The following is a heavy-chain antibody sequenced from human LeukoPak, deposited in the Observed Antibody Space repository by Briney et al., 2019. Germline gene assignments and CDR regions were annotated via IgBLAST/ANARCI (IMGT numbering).Heavy chain of an antibody. D-gene: IGHD4/OR15-4a*01. CDR1: GFTFSSYA. Sequence: GGSLRLSCAASGFTFSSYAIHWVRQAPGKGLEGLAGISYDGSNKYHADSVKGRFTISRENSKNTVYLQMNSLRVEDTAVYYCARPMTMSKDAFDIWGQGTMVTVSS. J-gene: IGHJ3*02. CDR3: ARPMTMSKDAFDI. CDR2: ISYDGSNK. V-gene: IGHV3-30-3*01.